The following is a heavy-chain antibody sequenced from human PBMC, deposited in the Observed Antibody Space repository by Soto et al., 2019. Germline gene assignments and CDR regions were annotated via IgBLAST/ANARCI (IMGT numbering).Heavy chain of an antibody. CDR2: IIPILGIA. Sequence: QVQLVQSGAEVKKPGSSVKVSCKASGGTFSSYTISWVRQAPGQGLEWMGRIIPILGIANYAQKFQGRVTITADKSTSTAYMELSSLRSEDTAVYYWAREVVVVTHDAFDIWGQGTMVTVSS. D-gene: IGHD2-21*02. J-gene: IGHJ3*02. V-gene: IGHV1-69*08. CDR1: GGTFSSYT. CDR3: AREVVVVTHDAFDI.